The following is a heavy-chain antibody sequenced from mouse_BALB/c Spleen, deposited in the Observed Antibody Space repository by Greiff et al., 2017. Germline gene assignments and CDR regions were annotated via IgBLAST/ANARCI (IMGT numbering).Heavy chain of an antibody. Sequence: EVKLMESGPGLVKPSQSLSLTCTVTGYSITSDYAWNWIRQFPGNKLEWMGYISYSGSTSYNPSLKSRISITRDTSKNQFFLQLNSVTTEDTATYYCARALPIYAMDYWGQGTSVTVSS. J-gene: IGHJ4*01. CDR1: GYSITSDYA. CDR3: ARALPIYAMDY. V-gene: IGHV3-2*02. CDR2: ISYSGST. D-gene: IGHD6-5*01.